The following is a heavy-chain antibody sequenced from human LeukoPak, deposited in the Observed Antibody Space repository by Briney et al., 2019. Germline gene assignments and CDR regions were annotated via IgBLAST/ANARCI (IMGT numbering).Heavy chain of an antibody. CDR1: GGSVSSGSYY. CDR3: ARRGTYYDSSGYYLPFDY. D-gene: IGHD3-22*01. Sequence: PSETLSLTCTVSGGSVSSGSYYWSWIRQPPGKRLEWIGYIYYSGSTNYNPSLKSRVTISVDTSKNQFSLNLSSVTAADTAVYYCARRGTYYDSSGYYLPFDYWGQGTLVTVSS. J-gene: IGHJ4*02. V-gene: IGHV4-61*01. CDR2: IYYSGST.